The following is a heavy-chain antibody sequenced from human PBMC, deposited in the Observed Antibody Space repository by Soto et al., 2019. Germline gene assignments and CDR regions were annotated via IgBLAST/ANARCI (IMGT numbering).Heavy chain of an antibody. CDR2: IYYSGST. D-gene: IGHD1-26*01. Sequence: PSETLSLTCTVSGGSIRSGSHYWSWIGQHPGKGLEWIGYIYYSGSTYYNPSLKSRITISISTSKNQFSLKPTSVTAADPAVYYCAREGGDGIDYWGQGTLVTVSS. V-gene: IGHV4-31*03. CDR1: GGSIRSGSHY. J-gene: IGHJ4*02. CDR3: AREGGDGIDY.